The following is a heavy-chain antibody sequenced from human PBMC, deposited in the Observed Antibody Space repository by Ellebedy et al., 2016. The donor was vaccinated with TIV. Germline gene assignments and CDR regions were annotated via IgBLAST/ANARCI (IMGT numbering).Heavy chain of an antibody. CDR2: FDPEDGET. J-gene: IGHJ2*01. Sequence: AASVKVSCKVSGYSLSELSMHWVRQAPGKGLEWMGGFDPEDGETEYAQKFQGTVTMTEDTSTDTTYMELSSLRSEDTAVYYCTTEKYNRWGYFGLWGRGTLVTVSS. CDR1: GYSLSELS. CDR3: TTEKYNRWGYFGL. D-gene: IGHD1-14*01. V-gene: IGHV1-24*01.